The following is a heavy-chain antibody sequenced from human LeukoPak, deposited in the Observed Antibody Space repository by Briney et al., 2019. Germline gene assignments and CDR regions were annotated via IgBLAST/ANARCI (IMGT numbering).Heavy chain of an antibody. J-gene: IGHJ4*02. D-gene: IGHD3-16*01. V-gene: IGHV1-69*01. CDR1: GGTFSSYA. CDR2: IIPIFGTA. CDR3: ARDPGGGGTSGY. Sequence: ASVKVSCKASGGTFSSYAISWVRQAPGQGLEWMGGIIPIFGTANYAQKFQGRVTITADESTSTAYMELSSLRSEDTAVYYCARDPGGGGTSGYWGQGTLVTVSS.